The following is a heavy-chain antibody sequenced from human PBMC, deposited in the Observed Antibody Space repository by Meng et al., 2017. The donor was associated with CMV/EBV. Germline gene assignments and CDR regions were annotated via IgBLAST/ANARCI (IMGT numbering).Heavy chain of an antibody. CDR2: INPSGGSS. D-gene: IGHD2-2*01. J-gene: IGHJ6*02. Sequence: ASVKVSCKASGYTFTSYYIHWVRQAPGQGLEWMGIINPSGGSSSYARKFQGRVTMTRDTSTSTVYMELSSLRSEDTAVYYCARVPAAKSSLYYYYGMDVWGQGTTVTVSS. CDR3: ARVPAAKSSLYYYYGMDV. V-gene: IGHV1-46*01. CDR1: GYTFTSYY.